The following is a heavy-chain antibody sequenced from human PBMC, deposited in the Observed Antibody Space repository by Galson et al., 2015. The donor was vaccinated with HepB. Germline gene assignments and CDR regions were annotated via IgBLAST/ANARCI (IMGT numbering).Heavy chain of an antibody. CDR2: ISYNGNT. J-gene: IGHJ2*01. Sequence: LTCTVSGGSIINSSWWGWIRQPPGKGLEWIGYISYNGNTSQSPSLKSRVIISVDMSKSQFSLKLTSVTAADTAVYYCARLSSYYYDSSAYFQGGYFDLWGRGALVTVSS. V-gene: IGHV4-59*08. D-gene: IGHD3-22*01. CDR1: GGSIINSS. CDR3: ARLSSYYYDSSAYFQGGYFDL.